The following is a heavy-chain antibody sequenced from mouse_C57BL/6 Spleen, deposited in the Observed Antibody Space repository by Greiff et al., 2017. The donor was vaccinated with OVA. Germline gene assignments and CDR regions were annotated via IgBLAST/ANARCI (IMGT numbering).Heavy chain of an antibody. CDR3: AGRSTMMYWFDY. Sequence: VQLQQPGAELVKPGASVKLSCKASGYTFTSYWMHWVKQRPGRGLEWIGRIDPTSGGTNYNQKFKSKATLTVDKSSSTAYMQLSSLTSEDSAVFDCAGRSTMMYWFDYWGQGTLVTVSA. J-gene: IGHJ3*01. CDR1: GYTFTSYW. V-gene: IGHV1-72*01. D-gene: IGHD2-4*01. CDR2: IDPTSGGT.